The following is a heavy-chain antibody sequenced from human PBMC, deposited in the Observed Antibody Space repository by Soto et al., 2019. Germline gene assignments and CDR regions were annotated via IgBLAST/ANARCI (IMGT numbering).Heavy chain of an antibody. V-gene: IGHV3-30*09. D-gene: IGHD1-1*01. CDR3: ARWEQPLFDY. CDR1: GFSVSAYT. Sequence: QVQLVESGGGVVQPGRSLRLSCAASGFSVSAYTVHWVRQAPGKGLEWVAVISSDGNHKYYTDSVKGRFAISRDTSTNTVFLQMSNLGPEDTAVYYCARWEQPLFDYWGQGTLVTVSS. J-gene: IGHJ4*02. CDR2: ISSDGNHK.